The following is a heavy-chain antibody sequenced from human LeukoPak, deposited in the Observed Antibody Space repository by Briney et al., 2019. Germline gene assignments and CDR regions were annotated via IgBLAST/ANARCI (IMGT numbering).Heavy chain of an antibody. V-gene: IGHV4-34*01. Sequence: SETLSLTCAVYGGSFSGYYWSWIRQPPGKGLEWIGEINHSGSTNYNPSLKSRGTISVDTSKNQFSLKLSSVTAADTAVYYCARVGYCSGGSCYYFDYWGQGTLVTVSS. CDR2: INHSGST. CDR1: GGSFSGYY. CDR3: ARVGYCSGGSCYYFDY. J-gene: IGHJ4*02. D-gene: IGHD2-15*01.